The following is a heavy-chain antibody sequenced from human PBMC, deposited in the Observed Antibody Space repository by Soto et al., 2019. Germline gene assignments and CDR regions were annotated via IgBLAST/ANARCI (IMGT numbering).Heavy chain of an antibody. CDR2: IHYSGNT. D-gene: IGHD3-16*01. CDR3: ARPVGGRFTLNPFDY. J-gene: IGHJ4*02. CDR1: GASISGSSYY. Sequence: QLQLQESGPGLVKPSETLSLTCTVSGASISGSSYYWGWIRQTPGKGLEWIGSIHYSGNTYDNPSLRSQVTMAVATSKTQFSLKLSSVTAADTAVYYCARPVGGRFTLNPFDYWGQGTLVTVSS. V-gene: IGHV4-39*01.